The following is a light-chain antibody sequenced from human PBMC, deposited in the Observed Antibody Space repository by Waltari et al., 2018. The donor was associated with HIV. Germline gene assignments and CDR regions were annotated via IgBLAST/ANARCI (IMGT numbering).Light chain of an antibody. V-gene: IGKV3D-15*01. J-gene: IGKJ4*01. CDR1: QSLGSN. CDR2: EAS. CDR3: QQYSDWPLT. Sequence: EILMMQSPATLSVSLGIRVTLSCRANQSLGSNVAWYHQRPGPTPRLLVYEASTRAPDTPTRFTGSGSGTKFTLTIISLQSEDFGVYFCQQYSDWPLTFGGGTKVDIK.